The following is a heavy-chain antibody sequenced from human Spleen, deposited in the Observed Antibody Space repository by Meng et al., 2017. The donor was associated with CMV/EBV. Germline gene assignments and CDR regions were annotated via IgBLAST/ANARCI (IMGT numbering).Heavy chain of an antibody. Sequence: KASGYTFTSYDINWVRQATGQGLEWMGWMNPNSGNTGYAKKFQGRVTITRNTSISTAYMELSSLRSEDTAVYYCARGAYYDSSGYYYHWGQGTLVTVSS. V-gene: IGHV1-8*03. J-gene: IGHJ5*02. D-gene: IGHD3-22*01. CDR3: ARGAYYDSSGYYYH. CDR2: MNPNSGNT. CDR1: GYTFTSYD.